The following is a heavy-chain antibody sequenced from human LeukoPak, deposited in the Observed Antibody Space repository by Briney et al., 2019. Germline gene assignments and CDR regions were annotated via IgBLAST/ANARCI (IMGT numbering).Heavy chain of an antibody. CDR2: IIPIFGTA. Sequence: GASVKVSCKVSRGTFSSYTISWVRQAPGQGLEWMGGIIPIFGTANYAQKFQGRVTITADESTSTAYMELSSLRSEDTAVYYCARDLGGSYYLDYWGQGTLVTVSS. CDR3: ARDLGGSYYLDY. D-gene: IGHD2-15*01. J-gene: IGHJ4*02. V-gene: IGHV1-69*13. CDR1: RGTFSSYT.